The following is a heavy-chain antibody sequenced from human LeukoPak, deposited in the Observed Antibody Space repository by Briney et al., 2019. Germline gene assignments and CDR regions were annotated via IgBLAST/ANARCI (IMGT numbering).Heavy chain of an antibody. Sequence: PGGSLRLSCAASGFTFGSCAMSWVRHAPGKGLEWVSTIGSGGSTYYADSVKGRFTISRDNSKNTLYLQMNSLRAEDTAVYYCAKRLAAPAAPGDDCWGQGTLVTVSS. V-gene: IGHV3-23*01. CDR1: GFTFGSCA. CDR3: AKRLAAPAAPGDDC. CDR2: IGSGGST. D-gene: IGHD2-2*01. J-gene: IGHJ4*02.